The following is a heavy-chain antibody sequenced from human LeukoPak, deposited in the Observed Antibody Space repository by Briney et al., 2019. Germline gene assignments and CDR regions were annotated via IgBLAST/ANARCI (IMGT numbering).Heavy chain of an antibody. D-gene: IGHD1-14*01. CDR3: ARDEGSTYNQLDY. Sequence: ASVTVSFKASVYTFDNFYIHWVRQAPGQGPDWMGWINYNDGSTKYAQKFQGRITINRVTDISTVYMDLSGLRPDDTATYYCARDEGSTYNQLDYWGQGTLVTVSS. CDR1: VYTFDNFY. J-gene: IGHJ4*02. CDR2: INYNDGST. V-gene: IGHV1-2*02.